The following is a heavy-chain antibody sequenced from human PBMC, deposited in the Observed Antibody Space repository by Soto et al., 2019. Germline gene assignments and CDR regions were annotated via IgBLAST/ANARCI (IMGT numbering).Heavy chain of an antibody. CDR1: GGSFSSYQ. Sequence: TXSLTCSVRGGSFSSYQWSWIRQTPGQGLEWIGEINHSGTTSYNPSLKSRITMSVDTSKKEFSLKLTSVTAADTAVYYCARGWRFDPWGQGTLVTVSS. CDR2: INHSGTT. CDR3: ARGWRFDP. D-gene: IGHD3-3*01. J-gene: IGHJ5*02. V-gene: IGHV4-34*01.